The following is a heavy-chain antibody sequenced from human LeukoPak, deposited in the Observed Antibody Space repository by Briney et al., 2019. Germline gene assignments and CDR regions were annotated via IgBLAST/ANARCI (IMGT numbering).Heavy chain of an antibody. Sequence: GGSLILSCAASGFTFSSYSMNWVRQAPGKGLEWVSSISSSSSYIYYADSVKGRFTISRDNAKNSLYLQMNSLRAEDTAVYYCARSEVLTGWFDPWGQGTLVTVSS. CDR1: GFTFSSYS. CDR3: ARSEVLTGWFDP. V-gene: IGHV3-21*01. D-gene: IGHD2-8*01. CDR2: ISSSSSYI. J-gene: IGHJ5*02.